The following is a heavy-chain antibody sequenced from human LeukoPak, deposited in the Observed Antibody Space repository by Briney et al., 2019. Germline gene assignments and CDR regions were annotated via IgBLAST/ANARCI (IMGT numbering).Heavy chain of an antibody. CDR1: GYTFTSYG. D-gene: IGHD5-12*01. CDR2: ISAYNGNT. V-gene: IGHV1-18*01. CDR3: ARGPRIVATIFQPYYYYYYMDV. Sequence: ASVKVSCKASGYTFTSYGISWVRQAPGQGLEWMGWISAYNGNTNYAQKLQGRVTMTTDTSTSTAYMELRSLRSDDTAVYYCARGPRIVATIFQPYYYYYYMDVWGKGTTVTISS. J-gene: IGHJ6*03.